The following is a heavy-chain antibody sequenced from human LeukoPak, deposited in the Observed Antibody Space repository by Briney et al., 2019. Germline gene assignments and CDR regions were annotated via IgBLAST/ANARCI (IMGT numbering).Heavy chain of an antibody. CDR1: GYSISSGYY. J-gene: IGHJ3*02. CDR3: AILTIRGAFDI. V-gene: IGHV4-38-2*01. Sequence: SETLSLTCAVSGYSISSGYYWGWIRQPPGKGLEWIGSIYHSGSTYYNPSLKSRVTISVDTSKNQFSLKLRSVTAADTAVYYCAILTIRGAFDIWGQGTMVTVSS. D-gene: IGHD1/OR15-1a*01. CDR2: IYHSGST.